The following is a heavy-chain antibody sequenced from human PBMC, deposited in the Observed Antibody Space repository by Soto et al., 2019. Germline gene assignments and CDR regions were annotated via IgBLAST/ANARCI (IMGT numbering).Heavy chain of an antibody. V-gene: IGHV3-30*18. CDR1: GFTFSSYG. D-gene: IGHD6-19*01. CDR3: AKEILAVAGYDFDY. J-gene: IGHJ4*02. Sequence: GGSLRLCCAASGFTFSSYGMHWVRQAPGKGLEWVAVISYDGSNKYYADSVKGRFTISRDNSKNTLYLQMNSLRAEDTAVYYCAKEILAVAGYDFDYWGQGTLVTVSS. CDR2: ISYDGSNK.